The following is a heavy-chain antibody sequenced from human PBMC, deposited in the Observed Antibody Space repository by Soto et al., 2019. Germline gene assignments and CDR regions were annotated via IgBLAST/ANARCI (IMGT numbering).Heavy chain of an antibody. Sequence: PSQTLSLTCDISGDSVSSNSAAWNWIRQSPSRGLEWLGRTSYRSKWYNDYAVSVKSRITINPDTSKNQFSLKLSSVTAADTAVYYCARVPTPWGQGTLVTVSS. CDR2: TSYRSKWYN. J-gene: IGHJ5*02. CDR1: GDSVSSNSAA. V-gene: IGHV6-1*01. CDR3: ARVPTP.